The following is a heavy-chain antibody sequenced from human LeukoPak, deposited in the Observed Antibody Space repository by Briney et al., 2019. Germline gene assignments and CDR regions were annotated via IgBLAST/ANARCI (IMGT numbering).Heavy chain of an antibody. Sequence: GASVKVSCKAFGYTFTSNYMHWVRQAPGQGLEWMGWINTNTGNPTYAQGFTGRFVFSLDTSVSTAYLQISSLKAEDTAVYYCARHIEYSSFGVSDYWGQGTLVTVSS. V-gene: IGHV7-4-1*02. CDR2: INTNTGNP. CDR1: GYTFTSNY. CDR3: ARHIEYSSFGVSDY. D-gene: IGHD6-6*01. J-gene: IGHJ4*02.